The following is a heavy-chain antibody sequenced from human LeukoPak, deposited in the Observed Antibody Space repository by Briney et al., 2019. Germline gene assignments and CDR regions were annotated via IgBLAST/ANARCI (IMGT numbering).Heavy chain of an antibody. CDR1: GFTFSSYA. V-gene: IGHV3-23*01. Sequence: GGSLRLSCAASGFTFSSYAMSWVRQAPGKGLEWVSAISGSGVSTYYADSVKGRFTISRDNSKNTLYLQMNSLRAEDTAVYYCASSSSSWYGNYWGQGTLVTVSS. CDR3: ASSSSSWYGNY. D-gene: IGHD6-13*01. CDR2: ISGSGVST. J-gene: IGHJ4*02.